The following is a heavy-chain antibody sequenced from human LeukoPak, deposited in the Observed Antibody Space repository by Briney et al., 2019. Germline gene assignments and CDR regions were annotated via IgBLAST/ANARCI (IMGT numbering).Heavy chain of an antibody. CDR1: GFTFSSYS. J-gene: IGHJ6*03. CDR2: ISSSSSTI. CDR3: AHRADYMDV. Sequence: RGSLRLSCAASGFTFSSYSMNWVRQAPGKGLEWVSYISSSSSTIYYADSVKGRFTISRDNAKNSLYLQMNSLRAEDTAVYYCAHRADYMDVWGKGTTVTVSS. V-gene: IGHV3-48*01.